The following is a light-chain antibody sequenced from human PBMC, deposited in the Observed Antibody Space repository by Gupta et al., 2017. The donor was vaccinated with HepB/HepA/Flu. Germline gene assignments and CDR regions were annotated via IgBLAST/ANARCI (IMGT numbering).Light chain of an antibody. CDR3: LSYTGSSTYV. V-gene: IGLV2-14*03. J-gene: IGLJ1*01. CDR2: DVR. CDR1: SSDVGSHNY. Sequence: QSALTQPASVSGSPGPSITISCTGTSSDVGSHNYVSWYQQHPGKAPRLMIYDVRHRPSGISDRFSGSKSDNTASLTISGLQAEDEADYYCLSYTGSSTYVFGTGTKVTVL.